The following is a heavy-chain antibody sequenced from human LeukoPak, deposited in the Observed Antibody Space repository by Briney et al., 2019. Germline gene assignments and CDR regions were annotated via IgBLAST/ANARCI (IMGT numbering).Heavy chain of an antibody. D-gene: IGHD6-19*01. V-gene: IGHV4-61*01. CDR3: ASSQWLAYYFDY. CDR2: IYYSGST. J-gene: IGHJ4*02. Sequence: PSETLSLTCTVSGGSVSSGSYYWSWLRQPPGKGLEWIGYIYYSGSTNYNPSLKSRVTISVDTSKNQFSLKLSSVTAADTAVYYCASSQWLAYYFDYWGQATLVTVSS. CDR1: GGSVSSGSYY.